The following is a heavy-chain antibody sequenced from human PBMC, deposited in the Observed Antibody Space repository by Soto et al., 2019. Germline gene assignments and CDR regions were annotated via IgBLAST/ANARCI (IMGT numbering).Heavy chain of an antibody. V-gene: IGHV4-4*02. CDR3: AKDPKKTYVQESNVIFGMDV. D-gene: IGHD2-21*01. Sequence: SETLSLTCAVSGGSITSANWWTWVRQPPGGGLEWIGEISHSGITNYKASLKSRVTMSVDKTKNDVSLKLTSVTAADTAVYYCAKDPKKTYVQESNVIFGMDVWGQGTTVTVSS. CDR1: GGSITSANW. CDR2: ISHSGIT. J-gene: IGHJ6*02.